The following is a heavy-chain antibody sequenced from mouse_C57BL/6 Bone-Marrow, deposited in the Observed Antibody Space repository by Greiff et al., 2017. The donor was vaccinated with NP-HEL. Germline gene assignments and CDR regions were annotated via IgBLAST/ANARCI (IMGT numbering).Heavy chain of an antibody. CDR2: IDPENGDT. Sequence: EVQLQQSGAELVRPGASVKLSCTASGFNIKDDYMHWVKQRPEQGLEWIGWIDPENGDTEYASKFQGKATITADTSSNTAYLQLSSLTSEDTAVYYCITTVVVHFDYWGQGTTLTVSS. V-gene: IGHV14-4*01. D-gene: IGHD1-1*01. CDR1: GFNIKDDY. CDR3: ITTVVVHFDY. J-gene: IGHJ2*01.